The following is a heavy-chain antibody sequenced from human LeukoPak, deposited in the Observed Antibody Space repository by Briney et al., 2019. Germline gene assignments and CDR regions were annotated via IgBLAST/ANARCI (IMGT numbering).Heavy chain of an antibody. J-gene: IGHJ4*02. V-gene: IGHV1-69*02. Sequence: SVKVSCKASGGTFSSYTISWVRQAPGQGLELMGRIIPILGIENYAQKFQGRVTITAYKSTSTAYMELSSLRSDDTAVYYCARLVPAATPDSKNRDCWGQGTLVTVSS. CDR1: GGTFSSYT. D-gene: IGHD2-2*01. CDR3: ARLVPAATPDSKNRDC. CDR2: IIPILGIE.